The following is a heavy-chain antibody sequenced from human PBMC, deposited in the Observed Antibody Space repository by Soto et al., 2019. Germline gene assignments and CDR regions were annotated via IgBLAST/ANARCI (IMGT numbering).Heavy chain of an antibody. CDR2: IIPIFGTA. D-gene: IGHD3-3*01. CDR1: GGTFSSYA. CDR3: ASRGSGYYVQYYYYGMDV. Sequence: SPVKVSCKAAGGTFSSYAISWVRQAPGQGLEWMGGIIPIFGTANYAQKFQGRVTITADESTSTAYMELSSLRSEDTAVYYCASRGSGYYVQYYYYGMDVWGQGTTVTVSS. J-gene: IGHJ6*02. V-gene: IGHV1-69*13.